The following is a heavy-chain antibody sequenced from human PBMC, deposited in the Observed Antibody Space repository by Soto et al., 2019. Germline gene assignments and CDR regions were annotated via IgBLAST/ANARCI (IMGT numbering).Heavy chain of an antibody. J-gene: IGHJ4*01. Sequence: ASDSLSVSYAALMYTLDNCWVGWVRQARGKGLEWVANIKQDGSEKYYVDSVKGRFTLSRDNAQNSLQLQMNRLRAEDTAIYFFAREPHVNASVFDYSWEATLDIV. CDR2: IKQDGSEK. CDR3: AREPHVNASVFDY. D-gene: IGHD3-10*01. V-gene: IGHV3-7*01. CDR1: MYTLDNCW.